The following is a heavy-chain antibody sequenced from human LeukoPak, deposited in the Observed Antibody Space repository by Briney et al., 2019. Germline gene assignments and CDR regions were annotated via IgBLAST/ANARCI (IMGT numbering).Heavy chain of an antibody. Sequence: SETLSLTCAVSGYSISSGYYWGWIRQPPGKGLECIGSLYHSGSTYYNPSLKSRVTISVDTSKNQFSLKLSSVTAADTAVYYCAREDIVVVVAALVPNWFDPWGQGTLVTVSS. D-gene: IGHD2-15*01. CDR1: GYSISSGYY. CDR3: AREDIVVVVAALVPNWFDP. CDR2: LYHSGST. J-gene: IGHJ5*02. V-gene: IGHV4-38-2*02.